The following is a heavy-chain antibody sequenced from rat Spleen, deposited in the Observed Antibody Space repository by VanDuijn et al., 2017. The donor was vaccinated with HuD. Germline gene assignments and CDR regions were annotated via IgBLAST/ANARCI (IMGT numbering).Heavy chain of an antibody. J-gene: IGHJ4*01. V-gene: IGHV5-25*01. CDR1: GFTFSDYY. D-gene: IGHD1-11*01. CDR3: GTDYFGGYVMDA. CDR2: ISPSGSNT. Sequence: EVQLVESGGGLVQPGRSLKLSCAASGFTFSDYYMAWVRQAPTKGLEWVAPISPSGSNTYYRDSVKGRFTISRDNAKSTLYLQMDSLRSEDTATYYCGTDYFGGYVMDAWGQGVSVTVSS.